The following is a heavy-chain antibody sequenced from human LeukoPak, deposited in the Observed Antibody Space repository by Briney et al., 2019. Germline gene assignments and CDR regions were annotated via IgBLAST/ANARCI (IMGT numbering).Heavy chain of an antibody. J-gene: IGHJ4*02. D-gene: IGHD6-13*01. Sequence: GGPLTLSCAVSGFPFSSYTISWVRQSPGKGMEWASTISHSGGTYYADSVKGRVTISRDNCKKTFFLQMNSLRAEDTALYFCARRSHASPAGYSPFFDSWGQGTLVTVSS. CDR1: GFPFSSYT. V-gene: IGHV3-23*01. CDR3: ARRSHASPAGYSPFFDS. CDR2: ISHSGGT.